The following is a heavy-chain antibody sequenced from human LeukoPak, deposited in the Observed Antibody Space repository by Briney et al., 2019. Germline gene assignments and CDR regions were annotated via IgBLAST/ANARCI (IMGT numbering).Heavy chain of an antibody. CDR2: ISGSGGST. D-gene: IGHD3-10*01. CDR3: AKAASYYGSGSYYYDY. V-gene: IGHV3-23*01. Sequence: GGTLRLPCAASGFTFSSYGMSWVRQAPGKGLEWVSAISGSGGSTYYADSVKGRFTISRDNSKNTLYLQMNSLRAEDTAVYYCAKAASYYGSGSYYYDYWGQGTLVTVSS. CDR1: GFTFSSYG. J-gene: IGHJ4*02.